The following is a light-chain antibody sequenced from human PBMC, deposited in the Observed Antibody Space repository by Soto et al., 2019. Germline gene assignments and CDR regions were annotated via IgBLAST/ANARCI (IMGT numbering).Light chain of an antibody. CDR2: AAS. J-gene: IGKJ2*01. V-gene: IGKV1-39*01. CDR1: QSISNY. CDR3: HQSDSPPYT. Sequence: DIQMTQSPSSLSASVGDRVTITCRASQSISNYVNWYQQKPGKAPKLLIFAASSLESGVPSRFSGSGSEIDFTLTISSLQPEDFATYYCHQSDSPPYTFGQGTKLEIK.